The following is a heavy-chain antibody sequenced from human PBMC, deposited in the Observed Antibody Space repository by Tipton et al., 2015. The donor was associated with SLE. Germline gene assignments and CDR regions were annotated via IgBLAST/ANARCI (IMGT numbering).Heavy chain of an antibody. Sequence: TLSLTCTVSGGSMSTDSYYWSWIRQPAGKGLEWIGHVYRSGETNYNPSLKSRLTISVDTSRNQFSLRLSSVSAADTAMYYCARALWVDKDFEVPLAIRLRAFDIWGQGRMVTVSS. J-gene: IGHJ3*02. CDR3: ARALWVDKDFEVPLAIRLRAFDI. V-gene: IGHV4-61*09. D-gene: IGHD2-2*02. CDR2: VYRSGET. CDR1: GGSMSTDSYY.